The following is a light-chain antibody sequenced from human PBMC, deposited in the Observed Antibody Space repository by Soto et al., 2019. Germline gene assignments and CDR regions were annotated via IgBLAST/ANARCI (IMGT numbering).Light chain of an antibody. J-gene: IGKJ1*01. Sequence: VVTQTPLSSPVTLIQPAAISCRSSQSLVHSDGNTYLSWLQQRPGQAPRLLIYKISNRVSRVPDRFRGSGAETDFTLTISRVEAEDVGVYYCWQASQFPWTFGQGTKVDIK. CDR3: WQASQFPWT. V-gene: IGKV2-24*01. CDR2: KIS. CDR1: QSLVHSDGNTY.